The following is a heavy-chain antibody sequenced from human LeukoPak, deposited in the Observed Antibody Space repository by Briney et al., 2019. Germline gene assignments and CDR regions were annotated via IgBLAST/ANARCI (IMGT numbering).Heavy chain of an antibody. Sequence: QTGGSLRLSCAASGFTFSSYAMSRVRQAPGKGLEWVSAISGSGGSTYYADSVKGRFTISRDNSKNTLYLQMNSLRAEDTAVYYCAKGVGASTVFDYWGQGTLVTVSS. CDR1: GFTFSSYA. CDR2: ISGSGGST. J-gene: IGHJ4*02. CDR3: AKGVGASTVFDY. D-gene: IGHD1-26*01. V-gene: IGHV3-23*01.